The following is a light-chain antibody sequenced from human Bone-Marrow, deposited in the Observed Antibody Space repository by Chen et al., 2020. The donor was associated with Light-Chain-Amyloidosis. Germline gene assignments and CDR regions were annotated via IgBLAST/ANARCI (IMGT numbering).Light chain of an antibody. Sequence: SYELTQPPSVSVSPGQTARITCSGDDLPTKYAHWYQQKPGQAPVLVIHRDTERPSGISERFSGSSSGTPATLTISGVQAEDEADYHCQSADSSGTYEVIFGGGTKLTVL. J-gene: IGLJ2*01. CDR1: DLPTKY. CDR2: RDT. CDR3: QSADSSGTYEVI. V-gene: IGLV3-25*03.